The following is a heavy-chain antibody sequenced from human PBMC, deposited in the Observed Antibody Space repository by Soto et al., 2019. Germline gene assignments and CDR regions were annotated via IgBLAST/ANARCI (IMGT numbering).Heavy chain of an antibody. CDR3: AREMSTASDY. Sequence: GGSLRLSCAASGFTVSSNYMTWVRQAPGKGLEWVSVIYISGSTYYADSVKGRFTISRDNSKNTVYVQMNSLRAEDTAVYYCAREMSTASDYWGQGTLVTVSS. J-gene: IGHJ4*02. CDR1: GFTVSSNY. D-gene: IGHD4-4*01. V-gene: IGHV3-53*01. CDR2: IYISGST.